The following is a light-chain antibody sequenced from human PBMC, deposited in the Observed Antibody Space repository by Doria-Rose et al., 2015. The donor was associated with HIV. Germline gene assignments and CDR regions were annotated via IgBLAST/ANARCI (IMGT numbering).Light chain of an antibody. CDR2: DAS. J-gene: IGKJ5*01. CDR3: QQRRS. CDR1: QSVSSY. Sequence: TQSPATLSLSPGERATLSCRASQSVSSYLAWYQQKPGQAPRLLIYDASNRATGIPARFSGSGSGTDFTLTISSLEPEDFAVYYCQQRRSFGQGARLEIK. V-gene: IGKV3-11*01.